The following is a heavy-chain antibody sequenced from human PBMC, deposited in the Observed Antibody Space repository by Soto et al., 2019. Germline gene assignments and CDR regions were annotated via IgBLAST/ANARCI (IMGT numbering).Heavy chain of an antibody. CDR2: IFSNDEK. J-gene: IGHJ6*02. CDR3: ARITDMSGSYYYYYGMDV. V-gene: IGHV2-26*01. D-gene: IGHD1-26*01. Sequence: SGPTLVNPTETLTLTCTVSGFSLSNARMGVSWIRQPPGKALEWLAHIFSNDEKSYSTSLKSRLTISKDTSKSQVVLTMTNMDPVDTATYYCARITDMSGSYYYYYGMDVWGQGTTVTVSS. CDR1: GFSLSNARMG.